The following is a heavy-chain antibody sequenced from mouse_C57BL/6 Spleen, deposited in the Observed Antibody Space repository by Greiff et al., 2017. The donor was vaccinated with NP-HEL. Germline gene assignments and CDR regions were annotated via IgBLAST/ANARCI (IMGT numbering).Heavy chain of an antibody. CDR2: IYPRSGNT. D-gene: IGHD1-1*01. CDR3: ARGGFTTVVATRYFDV. V-gene: IGHV1-81*01. Sequence: VKLMESGAELARPGASVKLSCKASGYTFTSYGISWVKQRTGQGLEWIGEIYPRSGNTYYNEKFKGKATLTADKSSSTAYMELRSLTSEDSAVSFCARGGFTTVVATRYFDVWGTGTTVTVSS. CDR1: GYTFTSYG. J-gene: IGHJ1*03.